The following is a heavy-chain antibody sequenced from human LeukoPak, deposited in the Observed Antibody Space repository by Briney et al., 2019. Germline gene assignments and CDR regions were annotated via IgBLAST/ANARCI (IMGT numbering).Heavy chain of an antibody. V-gene: IGHV4-34*01. CDR1: GGSFSGYY. CDR2: INHSGST. CDR3: ARGRWLQFSSYFDY. J-gene: IGHJ4*02. D-gene: IGHD5-24*01. Sequence: SETLSLTCAVYGGSFSGYYWSGIRQPPGKGLEWIGEINHSGSTNYNPSLKSRVTVSVDTSKNQFSLKLSSVTAADTAVYYCARGRWLQFSSYFDYWGQGTLVTVSS.